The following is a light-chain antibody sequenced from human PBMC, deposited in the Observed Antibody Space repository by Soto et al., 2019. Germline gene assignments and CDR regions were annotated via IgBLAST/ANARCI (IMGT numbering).Light chain of an antibody. CDR2: SSN. J-gene: IGLJ1*01. V-gene: IGLV1-44*01. CDR3: AAWDDSLNGFV. Sequence: QLVLTQPPSASGTPGQRVTISCSGSSSNIGGNTVNWYQQLPGTAPKLLIYSSNQRPSGVPDRFSGSESGTSASLAISGLQSEDEADYYCAAWDDSLNGFVFGTGTKLTVL. CDR1: SSNIGGNT.